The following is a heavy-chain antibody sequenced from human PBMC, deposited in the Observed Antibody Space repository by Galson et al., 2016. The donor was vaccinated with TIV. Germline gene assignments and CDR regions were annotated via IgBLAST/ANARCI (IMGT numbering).Heavy chain of an antibody. V-gene: IGHV3-7*01. D-gene: IGHD5-24*01. Sequence: LRLSCAASGFSFIDYSMSWVRQAPGTGLEWVASMKEEGTEQYNVNAVKGRFTISRDGAGNSVYLQMNSLGVDDTAVYFCARWRGRQYEFDSWGQGTLVTVSA. CDR1: GFSFIDYS. CDR2: MKEEGTEQ. J-gene: IGHJ4*02. CDR3: ARWRGRQYEFDS.